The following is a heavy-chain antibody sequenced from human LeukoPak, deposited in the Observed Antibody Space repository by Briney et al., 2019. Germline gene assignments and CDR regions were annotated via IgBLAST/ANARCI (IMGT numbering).Heavy chain of an antibody. V-gene: IGHV1-2*02. CDR1: GYTFTGYY. CDR2: INPNSGGT. D-gene: IGHD2-2*01. CDR3: ARDSDIVVVPAAIYYYGMGV. J-gene: IGHJ6*02. Sequence: ASVKVSCKASGYTFTGYYMHWVRQAPGQGLEWMGWINPNSGGTNYAQKFQGRVTMTRDTSISTAYMELSRLRSDDTAVYYCARDSDIVVVPAAIYYYGMGVWGQGTTVTVSS.